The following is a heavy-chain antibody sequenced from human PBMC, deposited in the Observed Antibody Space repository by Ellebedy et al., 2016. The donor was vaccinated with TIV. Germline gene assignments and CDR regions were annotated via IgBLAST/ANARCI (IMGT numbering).Heavy chain of an antibody. J-gene: IGHJ4*02. Sequence: SETLSLXCTVSGGSISSGGSYWSWIRQHPGKGLEWIGYIYYSGSTYYNPSLKSRVTISVDTSKNQFSLKLSSVTAADTAVYYCARGEEAARPAHFDYWGQGTLVTVSS. CDR2: IYYSGST. CDR3: ARGEEAARPAHFDY. CDR1: GGSISSGGSY. V-gene: IGHV4-31*03. D-gene: IGHD6-6*01.